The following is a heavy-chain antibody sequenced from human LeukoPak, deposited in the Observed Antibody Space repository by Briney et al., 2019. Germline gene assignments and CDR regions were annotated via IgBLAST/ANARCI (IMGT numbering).Heavy chain of an antibody. CDR2: INPSDGAT. J-gene: IGHJ6*03. CDR1: GYTFTMYY. Sequence: ASVKVSCKASGYTFTMYYIHWVRQAPGQGLEWMGMINPSDGATTYAQRFQGRVTMTRDTSTTTVYMDLRSLRSEDTAVYFCASEQGGGLSGNLGGLFASYYTYYCMDVWGRGTTVAVSS. D-gene: IGHD3-16*01. CDR3: ASEQGGGLSGNLGGLFASYYTYYCMDV. V-gene: IGHV1-46*01.